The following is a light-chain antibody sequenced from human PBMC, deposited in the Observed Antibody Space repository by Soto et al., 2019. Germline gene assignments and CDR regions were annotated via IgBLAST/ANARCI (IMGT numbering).Light chain of an antibody. J-gene: IGLJ1*01. Sequence: QSVLTQPASMSGSPGQSITISCTGSSSDIGNYKYVSWYQQHPGKAPKLIIYEVSNRPSGVSLRFSGSKSANTASLTLSGLQADDEAEYYCASFTTTSTHVFGTGTKVTVL. CDR2: EVS. V-gene: IGLV2-14*01. CDR1: SSDIGNYKY. CDR3: ASFTTTSTHV.